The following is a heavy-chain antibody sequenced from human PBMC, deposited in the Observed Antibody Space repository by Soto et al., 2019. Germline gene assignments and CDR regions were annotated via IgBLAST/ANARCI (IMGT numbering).Heavy chain of an antibody. Sequence: QVQLVQSGAEVKKPGSSVKVSCRASGGSFRNYVMSWVRQAPGQGLEWMGGIIPVFETRTYAQKFQGRVTIAADDSTSTVSMEMSNLRSEATAVYFCSSHSDSNSYSRFDSWGQGTLVTVSS. CDR2: IIPVFETR. V-gene: IGHV1-69*01. CDR1: GGSFRNYV. CDR3: SSHSDSNSYSRFDS. J-gene: IGHJ4*02. D-gene: IGHD4-4*01.